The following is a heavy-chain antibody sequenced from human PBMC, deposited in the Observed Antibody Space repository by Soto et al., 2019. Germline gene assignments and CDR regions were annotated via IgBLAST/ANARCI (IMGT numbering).Heavy chain of an antibody. CDR2: ISAYNGNT. Sequence: SVKVSCKASGYTFTSYGISWVRQAPGQALEWMGWISAYNGNTNYAQKLQGRVTMTTDTSTSTAYMELRSLRSDDTAVYYCARDPGIVGATGSFNWFDPWGQGTLVTVSS. CDR3: ARDPGIVGATGSFNWFDP. J-gene: IGHJ5*02. V-gene: IGHV1-18*01. D-gene: IGHD1-26*01. CDR1: GYTFTSYG.